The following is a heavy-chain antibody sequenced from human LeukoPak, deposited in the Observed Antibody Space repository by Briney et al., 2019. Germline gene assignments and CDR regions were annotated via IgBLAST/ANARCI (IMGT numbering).Heavy chain of an antibody. CDR1: GFTFSIYG. CDR2: IWYDGSNK. Sequence: PGRSLRLSCAASGFTFSIYGMHWVRQAPGKGLEWVAVIWYDGSNKYYADSVKGRFTISRDNSKNTLYLQMNSLRAEDTAVYYCAKEKEMATTDWGQGTLVTVSS. D-gene: IGHD5-24*01. CDR3: AKEKEMATTD. J-gene: IGHJ4*02. V-gene: IGHV3-33*06.